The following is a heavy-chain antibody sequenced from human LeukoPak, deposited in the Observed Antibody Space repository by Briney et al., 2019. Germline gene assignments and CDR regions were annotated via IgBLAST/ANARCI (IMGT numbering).Heavy chain of an antibody. Sequence: GGSLRLSCVASGFTFSDHYMSWIRQAPGKGLEWVSYISSSGSTIYYADSVKGRFTISRDNAKNSLYLQMNSPRAEDTAVYYCARGLAVTTYYFDYWGQGTLVTVSS. CDR1: GFTFSDHY. J-gene: IGHJ4*02. V-gene: IGHV3-11*01. CDR2: ISSSGSTI. CDR3: ARGLAVTTYYFDY. D-gene: IGHD4-17*01.